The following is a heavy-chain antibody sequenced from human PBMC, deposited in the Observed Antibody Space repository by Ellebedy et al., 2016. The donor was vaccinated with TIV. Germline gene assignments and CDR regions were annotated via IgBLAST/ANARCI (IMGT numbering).Heavy chain of an antibody. CDR2: IYYSGST. D-gene: IGHD3-16*01. CDR1: GGSISSSSYY. CDR3: AIFALGDSRGKVDY. Sequence: MPSETLSLTCTVSGGSISSSSYYWGWIRQTPGKGLEWIGSIYYSGSTYYNPSLKSRVTISGDTTKNQFSLKLNSVTAADTAVSYCAIFALGDSRGKVDYWGQGTLVTVSS. J-gene: IGHJ4*02. V-gene: IGHV4-39*01.